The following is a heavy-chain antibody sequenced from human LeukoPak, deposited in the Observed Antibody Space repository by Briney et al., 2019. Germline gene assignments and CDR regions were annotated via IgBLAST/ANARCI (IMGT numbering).Heavy chain of an antibody. CDR1: GFTFNNYI. D-gene: IGHD3-16*01. CDR3: AKDPPRRSFYYMDV. V-gene: IGHV3-21*04. Sequence: PGGSLRLSCAASGFTFNNYIMNWVRQAPGKGLEWVSSISSSSDYIYYADSVKGRFTISRDNAKNSLYLQMNSLRAEDTAVYYCAKDPPRRSFYYMDVWGKGTTVTISS. J-gene: IGHJ6*03. CDR2: ISSSSDYI.